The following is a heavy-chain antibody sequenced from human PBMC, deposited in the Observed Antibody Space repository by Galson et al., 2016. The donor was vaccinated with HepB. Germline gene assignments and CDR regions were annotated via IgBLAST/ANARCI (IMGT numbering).Heavy chain of an antibody. CDR1: GFTFSRYG. D-gene: IGHD3-22*01. CDR3: AKEGCYYDSSGCGFDY. CDR2: ISYDGSNK. J-gene: IGHJ4*02. V-gene: IGHV3-30*18. Sequence: SLRLSCAVSGFTFSRYGMYWVRQAPAQGLEWVALISYDGSNKYYADSVKGRFTISRDNSKNTLYLQMNSLRAEDTAVYYCAKEGCYYDSSGCGFDYWGQGTLVTVSS.